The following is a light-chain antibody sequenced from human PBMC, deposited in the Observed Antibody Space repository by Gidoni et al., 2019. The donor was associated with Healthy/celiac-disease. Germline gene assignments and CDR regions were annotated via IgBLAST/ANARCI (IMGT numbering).Light chain of an antibody. J-gene: IGKJ2*03. CDR3: QQYYSTPPS. CDR1: QSVLYSSNNKNY. V-gene: IGKV4-1*01. Sequence: DIVMTQSPESLAVSLGEGATINCKSSQSVLYSSNNKNYLAWYQQKPGQPPKPLIYWASTRESGVPDRFSGSGSGTDFTLTISSLQAEDVAVYYCQQYYSTPPSFGQGTKLEIK. CDR2: WAS.